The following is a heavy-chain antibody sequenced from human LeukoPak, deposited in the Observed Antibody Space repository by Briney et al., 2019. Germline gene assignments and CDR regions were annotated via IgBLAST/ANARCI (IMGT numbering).Heavy chain of an antibody. D-gene: IGHD3-3*01. CDR2: IYYSGST. J-gene: IGHJ6*03. V-gene: IGHV4-39*07. CDR3: ARAGTTIFGVAPLYYMDV. CDR1: GGSISSSSYY. Sequence: SETLSHTCTVSGGSISSSSYYWGWIRQPPGKGLEWIGSIYYSGSTYYNPSLKSRVTISVDTSKNQFSLKLSSVTAADTAVYYCARAGTTIFGVAPLYYMDVWGKGTTVTVSS.